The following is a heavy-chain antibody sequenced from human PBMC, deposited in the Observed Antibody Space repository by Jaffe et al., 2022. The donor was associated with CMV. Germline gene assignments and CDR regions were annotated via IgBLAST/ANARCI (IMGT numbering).Heavy chain of an antibody. Sequence: EVQLVESGGGLVKPGGSLRLSCAASGFTFSSYSMNWVRQAPGKGLEWVSSISSSSSYIYYADSVKGRFTISRDNAKNSLYLQMNSLRAEDTAVYYCARGSPYCSGGSCHRKSNGYFDYWGQGTLVTVSS. D-gene: IGHD2-15*01. CDR1: GFTFSSYS. V-gene: IGHV3-21*01. J-gene: IGHJ4*02. CDR3: ARGSPYCSGGSCHRKSNGYFDY. CDR2: ISSSSSYI.